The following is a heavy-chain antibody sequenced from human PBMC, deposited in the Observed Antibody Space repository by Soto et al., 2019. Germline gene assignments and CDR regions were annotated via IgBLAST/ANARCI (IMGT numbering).Heavy chain of an antibody. D-gene: IGHD3-22*01. CDR1: GFTFSSYG. J-gene: IGHJ4*02. V-gene: IGHV3-33*01. Sequence: GGSLRLSCAASGFTFSSYGMHWVRQAPGKGLEWVAVIWYDGSNKYYADSVKGRFTISRDNSKNTLYLQMNSLRAEDTAVYYCARDPRYNYDSSGYYFLDYYFDYWGQGTLVTVSS. CDR3: ARDPRYNYDSSGYYFLDYYFDY. CDR2: IWYDGSNK.